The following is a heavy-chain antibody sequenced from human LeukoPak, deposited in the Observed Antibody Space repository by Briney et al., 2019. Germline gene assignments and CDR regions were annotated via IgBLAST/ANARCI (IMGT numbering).Heavy chain of an antibody. D-gene: IGHD1-1*01. Sequence: GGSLRLSCVASRFTFSSYWMHWVRQAPGKGLVWVSYISPDGSTTGYADSVKGRFTISRDNAKNTLYLQMNSLRVEDTAVYFCASAWSYWGQGALVTVSS. CDR1: RFTFSSYW. V-gene: IGHV3-74*01. CDR3: ASAWSY. CDR2: ISPDGSTT. J-gene: IGHJ4*02.